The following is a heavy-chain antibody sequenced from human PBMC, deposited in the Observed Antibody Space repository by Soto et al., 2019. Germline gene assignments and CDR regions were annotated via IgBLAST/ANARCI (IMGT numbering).Heavy chain of an antibody. CDR1: GGSISSYY. V-gene: IGHV4-59*01. J-gene: IGHJ4*02. CDR3: ARETAGDYFDY. D-gene: IGHD6-13*01. Sequence: PSETLSLTCTFSGGSISSYYWSLIRQPPGKGLEWIGYIYYSGSTNYNPSLKSRVTISVDTSKNQFSLKLSSVTAADTAVYYCARETAGDYFDYWGQGTLVTVSS. CDR2: IYYSGST.